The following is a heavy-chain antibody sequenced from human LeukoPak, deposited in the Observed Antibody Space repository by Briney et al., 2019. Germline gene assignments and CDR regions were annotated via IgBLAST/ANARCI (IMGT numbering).Heavy chain of an antibody. J-gene: IGHJ4*02. D-gene: IGHD2-2*01. Sequence: SETLSLTCTVSGGSISSSSYYWGWIRQPPGKGLEWLGSIYYSGSTYYNPSLKSRVTISVDTSKKQFSLKLSSVTAADTAVYYCARYCSSTSCYSTFDYWGQGTLVTVSS. CDR2: IYYSGST. CDR3: ARYCSSTSCYSTFDY. CDR1: GGSISSSSYY. V-gene: IGHV4-39*01.